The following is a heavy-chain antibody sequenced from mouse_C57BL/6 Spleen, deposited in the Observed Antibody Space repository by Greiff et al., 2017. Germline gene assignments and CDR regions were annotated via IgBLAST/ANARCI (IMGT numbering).Heavy chain of an antibody. CDR1: GYTFTSYW. J-gene: IGHJ1*03. CDR2: IHPSDRDT. D-gene: IGHD1-1*01. V-gene: IGHV1-74*01. CDR3: AIGGSSLHWYFDV. Sequence: QVQLQQPGAELVKPGASVKVSCKASGYTFTSYWMHWVKQRPGPGLEWIGRIHPSDRDTNYNQKFKGKATLTVDKSSITAYIQLSSLTSEDSAVYYCAIGGSSLHWYFDVWGTGTTVTVSS.